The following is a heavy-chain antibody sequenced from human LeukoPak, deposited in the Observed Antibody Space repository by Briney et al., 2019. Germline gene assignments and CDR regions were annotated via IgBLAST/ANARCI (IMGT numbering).Heavy chain of an antibody. CDR2: INHSGST. Sequence: PSETLSLTCAVYGGSFSGYYWSWIRQPPGKGLEWIGEINHSGSTNYNPSLKSRVTISVDTSKNQFSLKLSSVTAADTAVYYCARGLGVGADGMDAAKYWGKGTLVTVSS. CDR1: GGSFSGYY. V-gene: IGHV4-34*01. J-gene: IGHJ4*02. CDR3: ARGLGVGADGMDAAKY. D-gene: IGHD1-26*01.